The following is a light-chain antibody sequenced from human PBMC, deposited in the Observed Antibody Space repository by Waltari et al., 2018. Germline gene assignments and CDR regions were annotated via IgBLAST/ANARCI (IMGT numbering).Light chain of an antibody. Sequence: DIKMTQSPSTMSASVGDRVKITCRASQSMSTCLAWYQQKPGKAPKLLIYKASTLETGVPSRFSCSGSGTEFTLTISSLQPDDFATYFCQQYNSYLLTFGGGTKVEIQ. CDR1: QSMSTC. V-gene: IGKV1-5*03. J-gene: IGKJ4*01. CDR3: QQYNSYLLT. CDR2: KAS.